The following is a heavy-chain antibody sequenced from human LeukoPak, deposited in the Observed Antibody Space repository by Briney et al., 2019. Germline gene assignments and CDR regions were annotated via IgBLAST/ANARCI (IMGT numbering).Heavy chain of an antibody. CDR3: ARVDTYYYGSNDY. J-gene: IGHJ4*02. CDR2: ISSSSSYI. Sequence: GGSLRVSCAASGFTFSSFSMNWVRQAPGKGLEWVSSISSSSSYIYYADSVKGRFTISRDNAKNSLYLQMNSLRAEDTAVYYCARVDTYYYGSNDYWGQGTLVTVSS. V-gene: IGHV3-21*01. CDR1: GFTFSSFS. D-gene: IGHD3-10*01.